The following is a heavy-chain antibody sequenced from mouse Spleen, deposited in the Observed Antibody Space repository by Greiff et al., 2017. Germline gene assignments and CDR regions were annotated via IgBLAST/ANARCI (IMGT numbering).Heavy chain of an antibody. CDR2: LAPNSGGT. CDR1: GYTFTSYW. V-gene: IGHV1-72*01. Sequence: QVQLQQPGAELVKPGASVKLSCKASGYTFTSYWMHLVKQRPGRGLEWIGRLAPNSGGTKYNEKFKSKATLTVDKPSSTAYMQLSSLTSEDSAVYYCARAMDYWGQGTSVTVSS. J-gene: IGHJ4*01. CDR3: ARAMDY.